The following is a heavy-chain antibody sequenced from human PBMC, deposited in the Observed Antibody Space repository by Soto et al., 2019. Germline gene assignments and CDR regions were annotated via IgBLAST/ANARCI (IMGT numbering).Heavy chain of an antibody. CDR1: GGSISSYY. D-gene: IGHD3-10*01. V-gene: IGHV4-59*01. J-gene: IGHJ6*03. CDR3: ARYVEITMVRGVEYYYYYMDV. Sequence: PSETLSLTCPVSGGSISSYYWSWIRQPPGKGLEWIGYIYYSGSTNYNPSLKSRVTISVDTSKNQFSLKLSSVTAADTAVYYCARYVEITMVRGVEYYYYYMDVWGKGTTVTVSS. CDR2: IYYSGST.